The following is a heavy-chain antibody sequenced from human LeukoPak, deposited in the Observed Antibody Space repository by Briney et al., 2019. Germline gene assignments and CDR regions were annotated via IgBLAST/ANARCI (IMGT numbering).Heavy chain of an antibody. CDR1: GFTFSSFG. CDR2: IRYDGSDQ. CDR3: AKGGYYSSFDY. Sequence: GGSLRLSCAASGFTFSSFGMHWVRQAPGKGLEWAAFIRYDGSDQYSADSVKGRFTISRDNSRNTLYLQMNSLRAEDTSIYYCAKGGYYSSFDYWGQGTLVTVSS. D-gene: IGHD3-10*01. J-gene: IGHJ4*02. V-gene: IGHV3-30*02.